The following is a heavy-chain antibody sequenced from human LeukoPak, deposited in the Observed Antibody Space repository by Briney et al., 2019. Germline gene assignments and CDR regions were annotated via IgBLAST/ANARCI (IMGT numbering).Heavy chain of an antibody. CDR2: IYSGGST. CDR1: GFTVSSNY. CDR3: ARSRGIMGYGMDV. J-gene: IGHJ6*02. D-gene: IGHD3-16*01. Sequence: GGSLRLSCAASGFTVSSNYMSWVRQAPGNGLEWVSVIYSGGSTYYADSVKGRFTISRDNSKNTLYLQMNSLRAEDTAVYYCARSRGIMGYGMDVWGQGTTVTVSS. V-gene: IGHV3-66*01.